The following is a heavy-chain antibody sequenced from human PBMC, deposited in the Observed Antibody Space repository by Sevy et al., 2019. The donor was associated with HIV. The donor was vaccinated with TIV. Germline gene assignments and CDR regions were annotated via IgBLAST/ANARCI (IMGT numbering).Heavy chain of an antibody. CDR3: TRVHSGGYPFDY. CDR2: IYSSGRT. J-gene: IGHJ4*02. Sequence: GGSLRPSCAASGFSVSSNYMSWVRQAPGKGLEWVSLIYSSGRTYYGDSVKGRFTISRDDSKNTLYLQMNSVRAEDTALYYCTRVHSGGYPFDYWGQGSLVTVSS. D-gene: IGHD3-22*01. CDR1: GFSVSSNY. V-gene: IGHV3-53*01.